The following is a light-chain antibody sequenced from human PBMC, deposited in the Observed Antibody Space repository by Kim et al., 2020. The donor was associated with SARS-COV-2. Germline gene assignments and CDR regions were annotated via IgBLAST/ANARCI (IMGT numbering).Light chain of an antibody. V-gene: IGLV2-14*03. CDR3: SSYTSSSTPV. CDR1: SSDVGGYNY. CDR2: DVS. J-gene: IGLJ2*01. Sequence: LTQPASVSGSPGQSITISCTGTSSDVGGYNYVSWYQQHPGKAPKLMIYDVSNRPSGVSNRFSGSKSGNTASLTISGLQAEDEADYYCSSYTSSSTPVFGGGTQLTVL.